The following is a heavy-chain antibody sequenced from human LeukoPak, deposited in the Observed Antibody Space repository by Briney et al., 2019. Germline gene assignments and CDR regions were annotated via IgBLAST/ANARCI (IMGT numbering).Heavy chain of an antibody. CDR1: GFTFSSCA. J-gene: IGHJ4*02. D-gene: IGHD4-17*01. V-gene: IGHV3-23*01. CDR3: AKEHRKDYGDYVDH. CDR2: ISGSGGST. Sequence: GGSLRLSCAASGFTFSSCAMSWVRQAPGKGLEWVSAISGSGGSTYYADSVKGRFPISRDNYKNTLYLQMNSLRAEDTAVYYCAKEHRKDYGDYVDHWGQGPLVPVPS.